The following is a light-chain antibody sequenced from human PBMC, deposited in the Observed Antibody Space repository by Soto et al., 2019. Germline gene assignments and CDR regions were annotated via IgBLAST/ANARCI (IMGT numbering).Light chain of an antibody. CDR1: SGHSSYA. CDR2: LNSDGSH. Sequence: QSVLTQSPSASASLGASVKLTCTLSSGHSSYAIAWHQQQPEKGPRYLIKLNSDGSHSKGDGIPDRFSGSSSGAERYLTISSLQSEDEADYYCQTWATGILVFGGGTQLTVL. CDR3: QTWATGILV. V-gene: IGLV4-69*01. J-gene: IGLJ3*02.